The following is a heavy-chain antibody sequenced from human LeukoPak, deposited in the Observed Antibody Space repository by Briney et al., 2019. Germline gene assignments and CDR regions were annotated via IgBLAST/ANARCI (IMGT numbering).Heavy chain of an antibody. Sequence: ASVKVSCKASGYTFTSYGINWVRQAPGQGLEWMGWTSAYNGNTNYAQKFQGRVTMTTDTSTSTAYMELRSLRSDDTAVYYCARTRAAMPVGELWSWGQGTLVTVSS. J-gene: IGHJ4*02. D-gene: IGHD3-10*01. CDR3: ARTRAAMPVGELWS. V-gene: IGHV1-18*04. CDR1: GYTFTSYG. CDR2: TSAYNGNT.